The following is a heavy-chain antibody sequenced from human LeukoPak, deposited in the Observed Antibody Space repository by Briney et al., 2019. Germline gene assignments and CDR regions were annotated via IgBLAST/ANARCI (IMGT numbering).Heavy chain of an antibody. CDR1: GGSFSGYY. CDR2: INHSGST. D-gene: IGHD3-10*01. CDR3: ARASGGDYGSGSYYKTFDY. Sequence: SETLSLTCAVYGGSFSGYYWSWIRQPPGKGLEWIGEINHSGSTNYNPSLKSRVTISVDTSKNQFSLELSSVTAADTAVYYCARASGGDYGSGSYYKTFDYWGQGTLVTVSS. V-gene: IGHV4-34*01. J-gene: IGHJ4*02.